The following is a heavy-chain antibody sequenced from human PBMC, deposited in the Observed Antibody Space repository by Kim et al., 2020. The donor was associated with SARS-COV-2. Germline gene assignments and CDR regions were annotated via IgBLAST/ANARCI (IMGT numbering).Heavy chain of an antibody. J-gene: IGHJ3*01. CDR2: INGDGSTT. CDR1: GFSLSTYW. V-gene: IGHV3-74*01. CDR3: ARVALTWVGAFDL. Sequence: GGSLRLSCAASGFSLSTYWMRWVRQAPGKGLVWVSRINGDGSTTTYADSVKGRFTISRDNAKNTLYLQMNSLKLDDTAVYYCARVALTWVGAFDLWGQGTMVTVSS. D-gene: IGHD3-9*01.